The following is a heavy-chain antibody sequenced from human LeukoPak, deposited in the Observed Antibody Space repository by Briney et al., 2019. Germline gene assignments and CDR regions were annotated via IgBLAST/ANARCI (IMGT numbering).Heavy chain of an antibody. CDR3: AKTTNTVTTWALDY. CDR2: ISGSGGST. V-gene: IGHV3-23*01. CDR1: GFTFSSYA. Sequence: GGSLRLSCGASGFTFSSYAMSWVRQAPGKGLEWVSAISGSGGSTYYADSVKGRFTISRDNSKNTLYLQMNSLRAEDTAVYYCAKTTNTVTTWALDYWGQGTLVTVSS. J-gene: IGHJ4*02. D-gene: IGHD4-17*01.